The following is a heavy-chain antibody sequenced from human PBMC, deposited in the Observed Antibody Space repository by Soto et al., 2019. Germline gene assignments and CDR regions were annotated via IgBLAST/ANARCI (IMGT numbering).Heavy chain of an antibody. V-gene: IGHV3-30*18. CDR2: ISYDGISK. CDR3: AKASHITIFGVVENICDY. D-gene: IGHD3-3*01. CDR1: GFTFSSYG. Sequence: QVQLVESGGGVVQPGRSLSLSCAASGFTFSSYGMHWVRQAPGKGMEWVAVISYDGISKYYADSVKGRFTISRDNSKNTLYLQMNSFRAEDTAVYYCAKASHITIFGVVENICDYWGQGSLVTVSS. J-gene: IGHJ4*02.